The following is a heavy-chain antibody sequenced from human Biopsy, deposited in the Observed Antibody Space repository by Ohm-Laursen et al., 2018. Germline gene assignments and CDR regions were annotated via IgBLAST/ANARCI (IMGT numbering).Heavy chain of an antibody. CDR3: ARGTNSTGWPYGYFYGMDV. D-gene: IGHD2/OR15-2a*01. Sequence: TLSLTCTVSGGSISSDYWRWIPQTPGKGLVWIVYISYSGSTNYNPSLKSRVTISVDTSKNQFSLRLNSVTDADTAVYYCARGTNSTGWPYGYFYGMDVWGQGTTVTVSS. V-gene: IGHV4-59*01. CDR2: ISYSGST. CDR1: GGSISSDY. J-gene: IGHJ6*02.